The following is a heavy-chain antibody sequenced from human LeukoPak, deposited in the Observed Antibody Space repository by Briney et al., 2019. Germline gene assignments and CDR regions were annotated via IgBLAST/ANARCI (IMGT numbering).Heavy chain of an antibody. J-gene: IGHJ4*02. CDR1: GGSISSYY. CDR2: IYYSGST. CDR3: ARVFRTTVAD. V-gene: IGHV4-59*01. Sequence: SETLSLTCTVSGGSISSYYWSWIRQPPGKGLEWIGYIYYSGSTNYNPSLKSRVTISVDTSKNQFSLKLSSVTAADTAVYYCARVFRTTVADWGQGTLVTVSS. D-gene: IGHD4-23*01.